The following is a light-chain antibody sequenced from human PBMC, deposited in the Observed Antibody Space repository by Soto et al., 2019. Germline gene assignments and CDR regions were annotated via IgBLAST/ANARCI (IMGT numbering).Light chain of an antibody. V-gene: IGKV3-15*01. J-gene: IGKJ1*01. Sequence: IVIPPSPAPLSVSPGERATLSCRASQSVNNNLAWYQQKPGQAPRLLIHATSTRATGVPARFSGSGSGTEFTLTISSLQSEDFAVYYCQQYDYWPRTFGQGTKVDIK. CDR2: ATS. CDR3: QQYDYWPRT. CDR1: QSVNNN.